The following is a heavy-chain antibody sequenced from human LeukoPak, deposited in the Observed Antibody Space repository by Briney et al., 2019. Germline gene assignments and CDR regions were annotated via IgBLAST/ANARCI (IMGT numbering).Heavy chain of an antibody. D-gene: IGHD6-6*01. CDR1: GGSISSSSYY. J-gene: IGHJ5*02. Sequence: SETLSLTCTVSGGSISSSSYYWGWIRQPPGKGLEWIGSIYYSGSTYYNPSLKSRATISVDTSKNQFSLKLSSVTAADTAVYYCARQRAYSSSSDWFDPWGQGTLVTVSS. CDR3: ARQRAYSSSSDWFDP. V-gene: IGHV4-39*01. CDR2: IYYSGST.